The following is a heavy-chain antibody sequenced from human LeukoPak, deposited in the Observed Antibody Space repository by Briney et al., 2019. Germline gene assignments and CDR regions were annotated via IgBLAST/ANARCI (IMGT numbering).Heavy chain of an antibody. D-gene: IGHD4-17*01. Sequence: GGSLRLSCAASGFTFSSYWMSWVRQAPGKGLEWVANIKQDGSEKYYVDSVKGRFTISRDNAKNSLYLQMNSLRAEDTAVYYCAREGALTVTKDAFDIWGQGTMVTVSS. CDR1: GFTFSSYW. CDR2: IKQDGSEK. CDR3: AREGALTVTKDAFDI. J-gene: IGHJ3*02. V-gene: IGHV3-7*01.